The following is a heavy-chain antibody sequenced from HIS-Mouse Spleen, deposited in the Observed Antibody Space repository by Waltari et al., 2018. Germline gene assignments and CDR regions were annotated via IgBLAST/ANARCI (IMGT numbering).Heavy chain of an antibody. D-gene: IGHD6-13*01. CDR3: ARALEYSSSWYYYYYGMDV. CDR2: IYPSGST. J-gene: IGHJ6*02. CDR1: GYFISSRYY. V-gene: IGHV4-38-2*02. Sequence: QVQLQESGPGLAKPSETLSLTCTASGYFISSRYYWGWSRQPPGKGLEWIGSIYPSGSTYYNPSLKSRVTISVDTSKNQFSLKLSSVTAADTAVYYCARALEYSSSWYYYYYGMDVWGQGTTVTVAS.